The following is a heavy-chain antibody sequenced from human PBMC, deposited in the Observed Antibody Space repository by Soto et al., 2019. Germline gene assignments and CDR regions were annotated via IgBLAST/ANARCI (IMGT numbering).Heavy chain of an antibody. D-gene: IGHD1-20*01. CDR1: GFTFSSYG. CDR3: ARDHNWNYYGMDV. V-gene: IGHV3-33*01. Sequence: GGSLRLSCAASGFTFSSYGMHWVRQAPGKGLEWVAVIWYDGSNKYYADSVKGRFTISRDNSKNTLYLQMNSLRAEDTAVYYCARDHNWNYYGMDVWGQGTTVTVSS. CDR2: IWYDGSNK. J-gene: IGHJ6*02.